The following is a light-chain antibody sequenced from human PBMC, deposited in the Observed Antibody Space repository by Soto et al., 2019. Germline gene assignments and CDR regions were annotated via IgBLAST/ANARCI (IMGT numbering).Light chain of an antibody. CDR2: TAS. V-gene: IGKV1-39*01. J-gene: IGKJ4*01. Sequence: DIQMTQSPSSLSASVGDRVTITCRASQSVSSYLNWYQQKPGMAPQLLIYTASELESGVPSRFSGSGSGTDFTVTISSVQPEDFPTYYCEQSYNSLLTFGGGTNVEIK. CDR1: QSVSSY. CDR3: EQSYNSLLT.